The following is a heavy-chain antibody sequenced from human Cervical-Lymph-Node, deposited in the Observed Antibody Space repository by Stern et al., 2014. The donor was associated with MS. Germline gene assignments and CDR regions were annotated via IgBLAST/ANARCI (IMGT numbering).Heavy chain of an antibody. CDR1: GFTFSSFT. Sequence: EVQLVESGGRLVKPGESLRLSCAVSGFTFSSFTMNWVRQAPGKGLEWVSSISSSSSYIHYADSVKGRFTVSRDNAKNTLYLQMNSLRADDTAMYYCSRGANSGRGGMDVWGQGTTVTVSS. D-gene: IGHD4-23*01. J-gene: IGHJ6*02. CDR2: ISSSSSYI. CDR3: SRGANSGRGGMDV. V-gene: IGHV3-21*01.